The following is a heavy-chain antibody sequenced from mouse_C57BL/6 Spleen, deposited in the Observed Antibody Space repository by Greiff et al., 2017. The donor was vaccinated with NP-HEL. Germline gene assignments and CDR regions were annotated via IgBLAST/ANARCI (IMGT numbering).Heavy chain of an antibody. J-gene: IGHJ1*03. CDR3: ARLGYGDGYWYFDV. CDR1: GYTFTDYN. V-gene: IGHV1-18*01. D-gene: IGHD2-14*01. CDR2: INPNNGGT. Sequence: VHVKQSGPELVKPGASVKIPCKASGYTFTDYNMDWVKQSHGKSLEWIGDINPNNGGTIYNQKFKGKATLTVDKSSSTAYMELRSLTSEDTAVYDCARLGYGDGYWYFDVWGTGTTVTVSS.